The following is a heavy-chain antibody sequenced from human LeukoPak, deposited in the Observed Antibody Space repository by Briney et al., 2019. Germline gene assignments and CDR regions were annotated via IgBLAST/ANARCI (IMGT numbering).Heavy chain of an antibody. CDR1: GFTVSSNY. Sequence: GGSLRLSCAASGFTVSSNYMSWVRQAPGKGLEWVSVIYSGGSTYYADSVKGRFTISRDNSKNTLYLQVNSLRAEDTAVYYCARDFAGAKSCWGQGTLVTVSS. CDR2: IYSGGST. CDR3: ARDFAGAKSC. D-gene: IGHD1-26*01. J-gene: IGHJ4*02. V-gene: IGHV3-53*01.